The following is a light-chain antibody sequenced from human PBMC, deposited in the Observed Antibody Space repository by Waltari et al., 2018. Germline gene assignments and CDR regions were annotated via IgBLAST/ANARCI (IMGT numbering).Light chain of an antibody. CDR3: SSYEGSYTFDVV. V-gene: IGLV2-8*01. CDR1: SSDVGGYNY. J-gene: IGLJ2*01. CDR2: EVN. Sequence: QSALTQPPSASGSPGQSVTISCTGTSSDVGGYNYVSWYQQHPAKAPKLMIYEVNKRASGVPDRFSGSKSGNAASLTISGLQAEDEANYYCSSYEGSYTFDVVFGGGTKLTVL.